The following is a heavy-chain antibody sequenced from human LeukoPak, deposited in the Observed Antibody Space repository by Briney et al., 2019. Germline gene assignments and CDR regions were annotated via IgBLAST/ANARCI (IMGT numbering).Heavy chain of an antibody. CDR3: ARDFYYDSSGYYDALDI. CDR1: GGSVSSGSYY. Sequence: SETLSLTCTVSGGSVSSGSYYWSWIRQPPGKGLEWIGYMYYSGSTSYNPSLKSRDTISVDTSKNQFSLKLSSVAAADTAVYYCARDFYYDSSGYYDALDIWGQERMVTVSS. D-gene: IGHD3-22*01. CDR2: MYYSGST. J-gene: IGHJ3*02. V-gene: IGHV4-61*01.